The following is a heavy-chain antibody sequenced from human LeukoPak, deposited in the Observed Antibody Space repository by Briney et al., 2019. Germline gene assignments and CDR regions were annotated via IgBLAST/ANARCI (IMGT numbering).Heavy chain of an antibody. CDR3: AKDIRSSGAVAGTLAF. CDR2: ISSSSSYI. V-gene: IGHV3-21*04. Sequence: EGSLRLSCAASGFTFSSYSMNWVRQAPGKGLEWVSSISSSSSYIYYADSVKGRFTISRDNAKNSLYLQMNSLRAEDTALYYCAKDIRSSGAVAGTLAFWGQGTLVTVSS. D-gene: IGHD6-19*01. J-gene: IGHJ4*02. CDR1: GFTFSSYS.